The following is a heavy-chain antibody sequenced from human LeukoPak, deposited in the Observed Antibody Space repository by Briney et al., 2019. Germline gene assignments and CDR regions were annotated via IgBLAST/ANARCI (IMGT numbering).Heavy chain of an antibody. Sequence: PSETLSLTCTVSGGSISSYYWSWIRQPPGKGLEWIGYIYYSGSTNYNPSLKSRVTISVDTSKNQFSLKLSSVTAADTAVYYCARVTRVRNWFDPWGQGTLVTVSS. CDR1: GGSISSYY. D-gene: IGHD1-14*01. V-gene: IGHV4-59*01. CDR3: ARVTRVRNWFDP. CDR2: IYYSGST. J-gene: IGHJ5*02.